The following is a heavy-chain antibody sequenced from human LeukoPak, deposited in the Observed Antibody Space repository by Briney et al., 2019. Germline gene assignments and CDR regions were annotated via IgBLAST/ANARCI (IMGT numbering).Heavy chain of an antibody. V-gene: IGHV3-11*01. CDR3: ARARVWLATPDSFDS. D-gene: IGHD6-19*01. J-gene: IGHJ3*02. CDR1: GFTFSNYY. Sequence: PGGSLRLSCAASGFTFSNYYMSWIRQAPAKGLELDSYISSSGSTIYYADSVKGRFTISRDNAKNSLYLQMNSLRAEDTAVYYCARARVWLATPDSFDSWGQGTMITVSS. CDR2: ISSSGSTI.